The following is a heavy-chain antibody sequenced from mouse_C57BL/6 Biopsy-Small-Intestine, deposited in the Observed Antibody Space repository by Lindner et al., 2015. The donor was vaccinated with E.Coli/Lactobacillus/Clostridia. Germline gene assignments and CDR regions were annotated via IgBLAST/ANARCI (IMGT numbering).Heavy chain of an antibody. CDR3: ARSHYYGSSPFAY. Sequence: VQLQESGAELVKPGASVKMSCKASGYTFTSYWITWVKQRPGQGLEWIGDIYPGSGSTNYNEKFKGKATLTADKSSSTAYMQLSSLTSEDSAVYFCARSHYYGSSPFAYWGQGTLVTVSA. CDR1: GYTFTSYW. J-gene: IGHJ3*01. V-gene: IGHV1-55*01. CDR2: IYPGSGST. D-gene: IGHD1-1*01.